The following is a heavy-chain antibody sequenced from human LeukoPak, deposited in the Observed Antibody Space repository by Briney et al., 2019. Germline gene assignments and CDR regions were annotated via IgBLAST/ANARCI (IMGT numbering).Heavy chain of an antibody. Sequence: GGSLRLSCAASGFTFSDYYMSWVRQAPGKGLEGVSYISSSGSTIYYADSVKGRFTISRDNAKNSLYLQMNSLRAEDTAVYYCARRSRFLEWLLSYYFDYWGQGTLVTVSS. CDR2: ISSSGSTI. J-gene: IGHJ4*02. CDR3: ARRSRFLEWLLSYYFDY. CDR1: GFTFSDYY. V-gene: IGHV3-11*01. D-gene: IGHD3-3*01.